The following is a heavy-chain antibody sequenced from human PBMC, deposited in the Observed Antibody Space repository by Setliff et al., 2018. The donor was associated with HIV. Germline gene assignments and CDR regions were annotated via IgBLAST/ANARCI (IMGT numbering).Heavy chain of an antibody. V-gene: IGHV1-18*01. J-gene: IGHJ6*02. CDR1: GYTFTSYG. CDR2: IGADNGNT. Sequence: ASVKVSCKASGYTFTSYGITWVRQAPGQGLEWMGWIGADNGNTNYAQKFQGRVTMTTDTSTSTAYMELSSLTSEDTAVYYCARAKAVGGVIITGGLDVWGQGTTVTVSS. D-gene: IGHD3-16*02. CDR3: ARAKAVGGVIITGGLDV.